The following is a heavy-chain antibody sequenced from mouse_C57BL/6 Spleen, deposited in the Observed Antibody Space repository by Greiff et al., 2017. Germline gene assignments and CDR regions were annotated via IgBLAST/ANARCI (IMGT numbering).Heavy chain of an antibody. CDR1: GYTFTSYW. CDR2: IDPSDSET. D-gene: IGHD1-1*01. J-gene: IGHJ4*01. CDR3: ARRVVDYAMDY. V-gene: IGHV1-52*01. Sequence: QVQLQQPGAELVRPGSSVKLSCKASGYTFTSYWMHWVKQRPIQGLEWIGNIDPSDSETHYNQKFKDKATLTVDKSSSTAYMQLSSLTSEDSAVYYCARRVVDYAMDYWGQGTSVTVSS.